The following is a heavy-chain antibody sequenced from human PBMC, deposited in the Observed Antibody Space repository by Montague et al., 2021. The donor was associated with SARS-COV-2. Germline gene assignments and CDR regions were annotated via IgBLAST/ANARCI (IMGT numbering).Heavy chain of an antibody. J-gene: IGHJ5*02. D-gene: IGHD6-13*01. CDR2: LLEKNT. CDR3: ARDGDSSSWYWFDP. CDR1: GVVELRRRS. V-gene: IGHV4-61*10. Sequence: SETLSLTCNVSGVVELRRRSEEHTSELQSRSDLVCRLLLEKNTNYNPSLKSRVTISVDTSKNQFSLKLRSVTAADTAVYYCARDGDSSSWYWFDPWGQGTRVTVTA.